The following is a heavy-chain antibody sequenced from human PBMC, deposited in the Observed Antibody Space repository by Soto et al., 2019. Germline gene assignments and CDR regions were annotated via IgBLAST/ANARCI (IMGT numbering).Heavy chain of an antibody. V-gene: IGHV4-59*01. CDR1: GGSISSYY. CDR3: ARDPAKYCSGGSCYAFDI. J-gene: IGHJ3*02. CDR2: IYYSGST. Sequence: PSETLSLTCTVSGGSISSYYWSWIRQPPGKGLEWIGYIYYSGSTNYNPSLKSRVTISVDTSKNQFSLKLSSVTAADTAVYYCARDPAKYCSGGSCYAFDIWGQGTMVTVS. D-gene: IGHD2-15*01.